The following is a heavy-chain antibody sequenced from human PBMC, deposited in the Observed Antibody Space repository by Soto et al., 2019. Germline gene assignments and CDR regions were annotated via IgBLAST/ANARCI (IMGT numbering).Heavy chain of an antibody. CDR2: IIPILGIA. CDR3: ASWKGKTRDGYCSSTSCYQGPDAFHI. CDR1: GGTFSSYT. J-gene: IGHJ3*02. V-gene: IGHV1-69*02. D-gene: IGHD2-2*01. Sequence: QVQLVQSGAEVKKPGFSVKVSCKASGGTFSSYTISWVRQAPGQGLEWMGRIIPILGIANYAQKFQGRVTITADKSTSTAYMELSSLRSEDTAVYYCASWKGKTRDGYCSSTSCYQGPDAFHIWGQGTMVTVSS.